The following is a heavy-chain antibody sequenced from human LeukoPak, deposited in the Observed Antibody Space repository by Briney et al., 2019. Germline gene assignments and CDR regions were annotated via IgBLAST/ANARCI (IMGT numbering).Heavy chain of an antibody. V-gene: IGHV1-46*01. CDR2: INPSGGST. CDR3: ARDGGVGASYY. D-gene: IGHD1-26*01. CDR1: GYTFTSYY. Sequence: GASVKVSCKASGYTFTSYYMHWVRQALGQGLEWMGIINPSGGSTSYAQKFQGRVTMTRDTSTSTVYMELSSLRSEDTAVYYCARDGGVGASYYWGQGTLVTVSS. J-gene: IGHJ4*02.